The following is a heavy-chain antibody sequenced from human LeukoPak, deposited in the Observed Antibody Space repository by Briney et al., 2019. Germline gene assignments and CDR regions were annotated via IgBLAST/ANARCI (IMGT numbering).Heavy chain of an antibody. D-gene: IGHD2-15*01. V-gene: IGHV1-69*04. CDR2: IIPILGIA. CDR3: AREVARRINWFDP. J-gene: IGHJ5*02. Sequence: ASVKVSCKASGGTFSSYAISWVRQAPGQGLEWMGRIIPILGIANYAQKFQGRVTITADKSTSTAYMELSSLRSGDTAVYYCAREVARRINWFDPWGQGTLVTVSS. CDR1: GGTFSSYA.